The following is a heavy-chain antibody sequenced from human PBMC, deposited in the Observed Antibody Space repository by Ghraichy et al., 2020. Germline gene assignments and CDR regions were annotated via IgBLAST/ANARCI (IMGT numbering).Heavy chain of an antibody. J-gene: IGHJ4*02. V-gene: IGHV3-23*01. CDR3: AKAIAVAGICLVY. CDR1: GFTFSSYA. Sequence: GGSLRLSCAVSGFTFSSYAMSWVRQAPGKGLEWVSAISGSGGSTYYADSVKGRFTISRDNSKNTLYLQMNSLRAEDTAVYYCAKAIAVAGICLVYWGQGTLVAVSS. D-gene: IGHD6-19*01. CDR2: ISGSGGST.